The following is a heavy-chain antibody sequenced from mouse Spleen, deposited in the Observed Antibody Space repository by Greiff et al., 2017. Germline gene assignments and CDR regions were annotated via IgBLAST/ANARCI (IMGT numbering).Heavy chain of an antibody. CDR1: GYSITSGYY. Sequence: ESGPGLVKPSQSLSLTCSVTGYSITSGYYWNWIRQFPGNKLEWMGYISYDGSNNYNPSLKNRISITRDTSKNQFFLKLNSVTTEDTATYYCARDIEGFAYWGQGTLVTVSA. CDR3: ARDIEGFAY. J-gene: IGHJ3*01. CDR2: ISYDGSN. V-gene: IGHV3-6*01.